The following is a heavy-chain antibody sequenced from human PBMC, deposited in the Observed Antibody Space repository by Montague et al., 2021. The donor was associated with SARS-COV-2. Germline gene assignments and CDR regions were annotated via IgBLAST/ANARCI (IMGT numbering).Heavy chain of an antibody. Sequence: SETLSLTCALSGGSVSGRKWWGWVHQSPKKQLEWIGEVSRKGINTINPSLKSRVTISLDVSKNLFSLNLTSVTAADTAIYYCPRGLTVAGTDYWGQGRLVTVSS. V-gene: IGHV4-4*02. CDR3: PRGLTVAGTDY. J-gene: IGHJ4*02. D-gene: IGHD6-19*01. CDR1: GGSVSGRKW. CDR2: VSRKGIN.